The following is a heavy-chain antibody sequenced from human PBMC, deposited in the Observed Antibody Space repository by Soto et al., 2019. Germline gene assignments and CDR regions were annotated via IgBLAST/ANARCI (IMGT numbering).Heavy chain of an antibody. Sequence: EVQLLESGGGLVQPGGSLRLSCAASGFTFSNAWMSWVRQAPGKGLEWVGRIKSKTDGGTTDYAAPVKGRFTISRDDSKNTLYLQMNSLKTEDTAVYYCTTDSGYCTNGVCYPDAFDIWGQGTMVNVSP. CDR2: IKSKTDGGTT. D-gene: IGHD2-8*01. J-gene: IGHJ3*02. CDR3: TTDSGYCTNGVCYPDAFDI. V-gene: IGHV3-15*01. CDR1: GFTFSNAW.